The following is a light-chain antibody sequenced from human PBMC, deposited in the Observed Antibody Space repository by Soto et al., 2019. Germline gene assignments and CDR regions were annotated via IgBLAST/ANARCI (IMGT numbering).Light chain of an antibody. J-gene: IGKJ4*01. CDR2: DAS. Sequence: DIQMTQSPSTLSASVGVRVTITCRASQSISSWLAWYQHKPGKAPKLLXYDASSLESGVPSRFSGRRSGTEFTLTIAGLQPEDFATYYCQQYESYSPLTFGGGTKVDIK. CDR1: QSISSW. CDR3: QQYESYSPLT. V-gene: IGKV1-5*01.